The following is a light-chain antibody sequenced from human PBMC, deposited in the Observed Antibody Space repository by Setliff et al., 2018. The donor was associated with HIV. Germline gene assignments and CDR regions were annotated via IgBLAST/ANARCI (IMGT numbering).Light chain of an antibody. J-gene: IGLJ2*01. CDR3: AAWDDNLNGPV. CDR1: SSNIGSNT. Sequence: QSVLTQPPSASGTPGQRVTISCSGSSSNIGSNTVNWYQQLPGTAPKLLIYRNNQRPSGVPDRFSGSKSGASASLAISGLQSEDEADYYCAAWDDNLNGPVFGGGT. CDR2: RNN. V-gene: IGLV1-44*01.